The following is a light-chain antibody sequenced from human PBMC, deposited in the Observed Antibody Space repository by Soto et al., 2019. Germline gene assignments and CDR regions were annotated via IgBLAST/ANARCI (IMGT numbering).Light chain of an antibody. CDR1: QSVSSY. CDR2: DAS. Sequence: EIVLTQSPATVSFSPGERATLSCRASQSVSSYLAWYQQKPGQAPRLLIYDASNRATGIPARFSGSGSGTDFTLTISSLEPEDFAVYHCQQRSNFFGQGTRLEIK. V-gene: IGKV3-11*01. CDR3: QQRSNF. J-gene: IGKJ5*01.